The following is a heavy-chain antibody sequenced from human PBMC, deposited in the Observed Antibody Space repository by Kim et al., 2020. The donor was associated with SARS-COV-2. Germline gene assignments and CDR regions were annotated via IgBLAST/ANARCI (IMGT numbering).Heavy chain of an antibody. J-gene: IGHJ4*02. Sequence: GGSLRLSCAASGFTFSSYAMSWVRQAPGKGLEWVSAISGSGGSTYYADSVKGRFTISRDNSKNTLYLQMNSLRAEDTAVYYCAATYYYDSSGYYLPFDYWGQGTLVTVSS. CDR2: ISGSGGST. CDR1: GFTFSSYA. V-gene: IGHV3-23*01. D-gene: IGHD3-22*01. CDR3: AATYYYDSSGYYLPFDY.